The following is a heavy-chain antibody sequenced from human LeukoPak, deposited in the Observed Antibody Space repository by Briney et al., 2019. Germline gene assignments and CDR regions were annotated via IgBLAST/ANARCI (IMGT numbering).Heavy chain of an antibody. CDR1: GGSISDYY. Sequence: SETLSLTCTVSGGSISDYYWSWIRQPPGKGLEWIGYIYYSGSTNYNPSLKSRVTISVDTSKNQFSLKLSSVTAALSDVYNCARGYSAGTPHNWFDPWGQGTLVTVSS. J-gene: IGHJ5*02. CDR3: ARGYSAGTPHNWFDP. D-gene: IGHD6-13*01. V-gene: IGHV4-59*01. CDR2: IYYSGST.